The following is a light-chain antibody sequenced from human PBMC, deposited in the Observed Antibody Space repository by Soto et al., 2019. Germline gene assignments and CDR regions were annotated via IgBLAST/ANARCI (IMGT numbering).Light chain of an antibody. Sequence: EIVLTQSPGTLSLSPGEGATLSCRASQSVSNNYLAWYQQKPGQAPRLVISGASSRTTAIPDRFSGSGSGTDFTLTISRLEPEDFAVYYCQQYVSSPLTFGGGTRWIS. V-gene: IGKV3-20*01. CDR3: QQYVSSPLT. J-gene: IGKJ4*01. CDR2: GAS. CDR1: QSVSNNY.